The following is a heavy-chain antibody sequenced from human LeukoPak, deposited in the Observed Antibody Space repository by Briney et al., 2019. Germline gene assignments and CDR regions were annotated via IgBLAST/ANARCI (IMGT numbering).Heavy chain of an antibody. Sequence: GGSLRLSCAASGLIFSNYAMNWVRQTPGKGLEWVSAISGGSGYTYDTDSVEGRFTISRDNAKNTMYLQMNSLRAEDTAIYYCAKARGTSGWFFDYWGQGTLVTVSS. V-gene: IGHV3-23*01. CDR1: GLIFSNYA. D-gene: IGHD6-19*01. CDR2: ISGGSGYT. CDR3: AKARGTSGWFFDY. J-gene: IGHJ4*02.